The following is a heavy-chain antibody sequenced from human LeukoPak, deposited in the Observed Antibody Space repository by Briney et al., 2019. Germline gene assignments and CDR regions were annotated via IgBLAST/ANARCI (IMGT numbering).Heavy chain of an antibody. D-gene: IGHD2-2*01. J-gene: IGHJ6*03. V-gene: IGHV3-23*01. CDR3: AKEQGESTGGLYYYYMDV. CDR1: GFTFRNYA. Sequence: GGSLRLSCAASGFTFRNYAMSWVRQAPGMGLEWVSAISGIGGSTYYADSVKGRFTISRDNSKNTLYLEMNSLRAEDTAVYSCAKEQGESTGGLYYYYMDVWGKGTTVTVSS. CDR2: ISGIGGST.